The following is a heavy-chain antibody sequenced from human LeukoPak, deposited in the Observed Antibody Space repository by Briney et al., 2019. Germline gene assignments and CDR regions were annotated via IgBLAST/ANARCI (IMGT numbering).Heavy chain of an antibody. CDR1: GASISSYY. D-gene: IGHD3-3*01. CDR3: ARGTIFDY. J-gene: IGHJ4*02. V-gene: IGHV4-59*12. Sequence: SETLSLTCAVSGASISSYYWSWIRQPPGKGLEWIGYIYHSGSTYYNPSLKSRVTISVDRSKNQFSLKLSSVTAADTAVYYCARGTIFDYWGQGTPVTVSS. CDR2: IYHSGST.